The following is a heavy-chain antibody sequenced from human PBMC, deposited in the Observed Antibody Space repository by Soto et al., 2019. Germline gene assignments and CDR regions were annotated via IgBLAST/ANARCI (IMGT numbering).Heavy chain of an antibody. CDR1: GGSFSGYY. Sequence: KTSETLSLTCAVYGGSFSGYYWSWIRQPPGNGLEWSGEINHSGSTNYNPSLKSRVTISVDTSKNQFSLKLSSVTAADTAVYYCARGLVPRNRVRGVITTRGELWFDPWGQGTLVTVSS. J-gene: IGHJ5*02. CDR2: INHSGST. D-gene: IGHD3-10*01. CDR3: ARGLVPRNRVRGVITTRGELWFDP. V-gene: IGHV4-34*01.